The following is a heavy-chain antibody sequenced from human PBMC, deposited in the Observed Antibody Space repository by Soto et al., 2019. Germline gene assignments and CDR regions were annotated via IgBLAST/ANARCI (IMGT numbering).Heavy chain of an antibody. V-gene: IGHV1-18*01. J-gene: IGHJ5*01. CDR2: ISGYNGDT. D-gene: IGHD6-19*01. CDR3: ARGTRYNSGWYRDWFDS. Sequence: QVQMPQSGAEVKKPGASVKVSCRASGFAFNNYGFNWVRQAPGRGLQWMGWISGYNGDTKYAQMFEARVTLTTDTSTSTVYMELKNLKSDDTALYYCARGTRYNSGWYRDWFDSWGQGTLVTVSS. CDR1: GFAFNNYG.